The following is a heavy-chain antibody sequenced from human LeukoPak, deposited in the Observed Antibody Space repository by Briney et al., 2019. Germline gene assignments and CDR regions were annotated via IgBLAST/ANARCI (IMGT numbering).Heavy chain of an antibody. Sequence: PGGSLRLSCAASGFMFSSYTMNWVRQAPGKGLEWVSSISDSGNNIYYADSVKGRFTISRDNAKNSLYLQMNSLRAEDTALYYCVRDFYDCTSPRCGWGQRTLVTVSS. CDR1: GFMFSSYT. D-gene: IGHD2-2*01. CDR3: VRDFYDCTSPRCG. V-gene: IGHV3-21*01. J-gene: IGHJ4*02. CDR2: ISDSGNNI.